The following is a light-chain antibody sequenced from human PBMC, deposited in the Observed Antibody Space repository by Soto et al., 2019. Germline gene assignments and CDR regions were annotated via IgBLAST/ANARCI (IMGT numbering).Light chain of an antibody. CDR2: AAS. V-gene: IGKV3-20*01. Sequence: EIVLTQSPGTLSLSPGERATLSCRASQSVSVNSLAWYQQKSGQAPRLLIYAASTRATGVPDRFSGSGSGTDFALTISRLETEDFAVYYCQQYGGSPFTFGPGTKVDIK. CDR1: QSVSVNS. J-gene: IGKJ3*01. CDR3: QQYGGSPFT.